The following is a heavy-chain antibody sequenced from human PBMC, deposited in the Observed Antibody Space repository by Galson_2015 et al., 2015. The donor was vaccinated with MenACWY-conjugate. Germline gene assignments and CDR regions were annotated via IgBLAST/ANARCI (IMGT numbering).Heavy chain of an antibody. D-gene: IGHD3-16*02. CDR1: GDSISGYF. Sequence: GTLSLACPVSGDSISGYFWSWIRRPPGKGLEWIGYISYSGSTKYNPSLKSRVTISVDTSRNQFSLRLTSVTAADTALYYCARDNTATVIDYGTDVWGQGTTVTVSS. J-gene: IGHJ6*02. CDR2: ISYSGST. V-gene: IGHV4-59*01. CDR3: ARDNTATVIDYGTDV.